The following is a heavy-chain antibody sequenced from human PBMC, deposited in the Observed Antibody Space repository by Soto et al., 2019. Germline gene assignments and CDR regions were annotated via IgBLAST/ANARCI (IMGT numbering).Heavy chain of an antibody. CDR2: ISYDGSNK. V-gene: IGHV3-30*18. CDR3: AKDLGLFTYYYDSSGSLYGMDV. D-gene: IGHD3-22*01. Sequence: PGGSLRLSCAASGFTFSSYGMHWVRQAPGKGLEWVAVISYDGSNKYYADSVKGRFTISRDNSKNTLYLQMNSLRAEDTAVYYCAKDLGLFTYYYDSSGSLYGMDVWGQGTTVTVSS. J-gene: IGHJ6*02. CDR1: GFTFSSYG.